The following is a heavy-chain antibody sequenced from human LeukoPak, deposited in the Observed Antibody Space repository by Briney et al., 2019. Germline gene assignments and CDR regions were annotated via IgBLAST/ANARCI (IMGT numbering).Heavy chain of an antibody. V-gene: IGHV3-64*02. D-gene: IGHD6-19*01. CDR2: ISSNGGST. CDR3: ARGIAVADTGFFDY. J-gene: IGHJ4*02. CDR1: GFTFSSYA. Sequence: GGSLRLSCAASGFTFSSYAMHWVRQAPGKGLEYVSAISSNGGSTYYADSVKGRFTISRDNSKSTLYLQMNSLRVEDTAVYYCARGIAVADTGFFDYWGQGTLVTVSS.